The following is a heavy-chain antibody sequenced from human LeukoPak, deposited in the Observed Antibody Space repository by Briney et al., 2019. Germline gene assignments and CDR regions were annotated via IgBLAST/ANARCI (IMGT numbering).Heavy chain of an antibody. V-gene: IGHV3-30*18. CDR1: GFTFSSYG. D-gene: IGHD3-10*01. CDR2: ISYDGSKK. J-gene: IGHJ4*02. CDR3: AKDLTLMVRGVHELSN. Sequence: GGSLRLSCAASGFTFSSYGMHWVRQAPGKGLEWVAVISYDGSKKYYADSVKGRFTISRDNSKNTLYLQMNSLRTEDTAVYYCAKDLTLMVRGVHELSNWGQGTLVTVSS.